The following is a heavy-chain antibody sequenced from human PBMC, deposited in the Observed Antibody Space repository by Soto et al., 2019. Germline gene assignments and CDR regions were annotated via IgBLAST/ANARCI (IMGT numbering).Heavy chain of an antibody. D-gene: IGHD4-17*01. Sequence: GGSLRLSCAASGFTFSSYSMNWVRQAPGKGLEWVSSISSSSSYIYYADSVKGRFTISRDNAKNSMYLQMNSLSAEDTAVYYCAGDRFYATVNADWGQGTLVTVSS. CDR2: ISSSSSYI. V-gene: IGHV3-21*01. CDR3: AGDRFYATVNAD. J-gene: IGHJ4*02. CDR1: GFTFSSYS.